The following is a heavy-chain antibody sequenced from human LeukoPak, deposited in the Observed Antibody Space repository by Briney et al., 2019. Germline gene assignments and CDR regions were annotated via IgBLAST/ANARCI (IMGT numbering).Heavy chain of an antibody. J-gene: IGHJ5*02. Sequence: ASVKVSCKTSKNMFTGYFMHWVRQAPGQGLEWIGWINPNSGGTLFARRFQGRVTMTRDTSIGATYMELSRLTSDDTALYYCARDLLGSSSRTWGQGTLVTVSS. V-gene: IGHV1-2*02. CDR1: KNMFTGYF. CDR3: ARDLLGSSSRT. D-gene: IGHD7-27*01. CDR2: INPNSGGT.